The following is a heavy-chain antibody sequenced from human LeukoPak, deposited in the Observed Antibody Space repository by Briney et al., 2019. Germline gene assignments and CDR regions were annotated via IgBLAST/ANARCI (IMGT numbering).Heavy chain of an antibody. CDR2: TYYSGST. Sequence: SETLSLTCTVSGGSISSGDYYWSWIREPPGQGLDWIRYTYYSGSTYYNPPLKSRVTISVDTSKNQFSLMLSSVTAADTAVYYCAREPGYSSSWYGSFDIWGQGTMVTVSS. D-gene: IGHD6-13*01. V-gene: IGHV4-30-4*01. CDR1: GGSISSGDYY. CDR3: AREPGYSSSWYGSFDI. J-gene: IGHJ3*02.